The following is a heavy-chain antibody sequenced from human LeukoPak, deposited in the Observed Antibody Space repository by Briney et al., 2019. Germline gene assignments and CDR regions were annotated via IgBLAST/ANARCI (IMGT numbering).Heavy chain of an antibody. CDR1: GGSISNSSYY. CDR2: IYYTGST. CDR3: ARDLGYCSGGSCPGFDC. V-gene: IGHV4-39*07. D-gene: IGHD2-15*01. J-gene: IGHJ4*02. Sequence: SETLSLTCTVSGGSISNSSYYWGWLRQPPGKGLEWIGSIYYTGSTYYNPSLKSRVTISVDTSKNQLSLKLSSVTAADTAVYYCARDLGYCSGGSCPGFDCWGQGTLVTVSS.